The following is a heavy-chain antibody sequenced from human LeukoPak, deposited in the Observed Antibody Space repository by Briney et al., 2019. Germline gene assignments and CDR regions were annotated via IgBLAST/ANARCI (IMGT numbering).Heavy chain of an antibody. CDR2: ISSSGSTI. V-gene: IGHV3-48*03. Sequence: GGSLRLSCAASGFTFSSYEMNWVRQAPGKGLEWVSYISSSGSTIYYADSAKGRFTISRDNAKNSLYLQMNSLRAEDTAVYYCARDQDIVAAASNYYYYYGMDVWGQGTTVTVSS. CDR3: ARDQDIVAAASNYYYYYGMDV. J-gene: IGHJ6*02. D-gene: IGHD6-13*01. CDR1: GFTFSSYE.